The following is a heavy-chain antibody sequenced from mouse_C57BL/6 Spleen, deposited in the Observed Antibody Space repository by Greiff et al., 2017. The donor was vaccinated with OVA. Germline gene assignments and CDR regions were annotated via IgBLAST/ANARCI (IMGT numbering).Heavy chain of an antibody. CDR1: GFTFSSYT. D-gene: IGHD1-2*01. V-gene: IGHV5-9*01. CDR2: ISGGGGNT. Sequence: EVTLVESGGGLVKPGGSLKLSCAASGFTFSSYTMSWVRQTPEKRLEWVATISGGGGNTYYPDSVKGRFTISRDNAKNTLYLQMHSLRSKDTALYYYARHIHRPYAMDYWGQGTSVTVSS. CDR3: ARHIHRPYAMDY. J-gene: IGHJ4*01.